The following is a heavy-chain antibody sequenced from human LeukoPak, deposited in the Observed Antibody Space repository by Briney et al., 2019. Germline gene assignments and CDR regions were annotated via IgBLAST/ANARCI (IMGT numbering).Heavy chain of an antibody. J-gene: IGHJ4*02. D-gene: IGHD3-3*01. Sequence: SETLSLTCTVSGGSIGSSSYYWTWIRQSPGKGLEWIGSWYNNGTSYYNPSLQSRVTISLDTSKNQFSLKVTSVTAADTAVFYCASLGVGYYYFDFWGQGILVTVSS. CDR1: GGSIGSSSYY. CDR2: WYNNGTS. CDR3: ASLGVGYYYFDF. V-gene: IGHV4-39*07.